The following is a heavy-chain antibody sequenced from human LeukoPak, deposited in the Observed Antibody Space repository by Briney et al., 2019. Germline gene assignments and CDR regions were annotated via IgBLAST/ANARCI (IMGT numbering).Heavy chain of an antibody. D-gene: IGHD4-17*01. V-gene: IGHV4-59*01. Sequence: SETLSLTCAVYGGFFSSYYWSWIRQPPGKGLEWIGYIYYSGSTNYNPSLKSRVTISVDTSKNQFSLKLSSVTAADTAVYYCARVEGYGDYAFWGQGTLVTVSS. J-gene: IGHJ4*02. CDR1: GGFFSSYY. CDR2: IYYSGST. CDR3: ARVEGYGDYAF.